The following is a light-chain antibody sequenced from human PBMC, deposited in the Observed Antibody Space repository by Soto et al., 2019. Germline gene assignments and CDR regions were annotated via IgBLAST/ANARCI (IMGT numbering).Light chain of an antibody. CDR3: AAWDDSLNGYV. J-gene: IGLJ1*01. Sequence: QSVLTQPPSASETPRQWVTVSCSGSSSNVGSNTVNWYQQLPGTAPKLLIYTDNQRPSGVPDRFSGSKSGTSASLAISGLQSEDVADYYCAAWDDSLNGYVFGTGTKVTVL. CDR1: SSNVGSNT. V-gene: IGLV1-44*01. CDR2: TDN.